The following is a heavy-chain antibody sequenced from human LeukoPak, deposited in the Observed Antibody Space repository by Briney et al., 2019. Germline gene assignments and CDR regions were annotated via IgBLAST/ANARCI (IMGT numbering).Heavy chain of an antibody. V-gene: IGHV3-23*01. Sequence: GGSLRLSCEASGDNLNRYVMSWVRQAPGRGLEWVSTISASGGTTYYADSVQGRFTTSRDNSKNTLYLQMNSLRAEDTALYYCATLYGDYNWYFNLWGCGTLVTVSS. D-gene: IGHD4-17*01. J-gene: IGHJ2*01. CDR3: ATLYGDYNWYFNL. CDR2: ISASGGTT. CDR1: GDNLNRYV.